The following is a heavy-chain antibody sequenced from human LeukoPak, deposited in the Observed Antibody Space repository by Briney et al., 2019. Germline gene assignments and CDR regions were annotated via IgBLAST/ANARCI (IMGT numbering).Heavy chain of an antibody. CDR2: IYYNGNT. V-gene: IGHV4-59*01. CDR1: DGSINSYY. D-gene: IGHD1-26*01. J-gene: IGHJ6*02. CDR3: ARGRSNYYGMDV. Sequence: SETLSLTCSVSDGSINSYYWNWIRRPPGKGLEWIGYIYYNGNTNYSPSLKSRVTMSVNTSKNLFSLKVSSVTAADTAVYYCARGRSNYYGMDVWGQGTTVTVSS.